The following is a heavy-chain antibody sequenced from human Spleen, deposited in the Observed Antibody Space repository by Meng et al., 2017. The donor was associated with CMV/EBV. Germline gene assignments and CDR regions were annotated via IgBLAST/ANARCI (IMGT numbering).Heavy chain of an antibody. D-gene: IGHD3-9*01. V-gene: IGHV3-23*01. CDR3: ATDFPTLDWLAPAFDH. J-gene: IGHJ4*02. Sequence: SGITFDSCAMSWVRQTPGKGLEWVSAISGSGSTYYAGSVRGRFTISRDNSKNTLFLQMNRLRAEDTAVYYCATDFPTLDWLAPAFDHWGQGTLVTVSS. CDR1: GITFDSCA. CDR2: ISGSGST.